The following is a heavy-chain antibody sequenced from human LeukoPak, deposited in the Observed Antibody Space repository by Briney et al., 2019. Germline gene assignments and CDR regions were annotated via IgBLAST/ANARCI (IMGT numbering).Heavy chain of an antibody. CDR2: INHSGST. D-gene: IGHD6-13*01. V-gene: IGHV4-34*01. Sequence: SETLSLTCAVYGGSFSGYYWSWIRQPPGKGLEWIGEINHSGSTNYNPSLKSRVTISVDTSKNQFSLKLSSVTAADTAVYYCASALGRSSWNHFDYWGQGTLVTVSS. CDR3: ASALGRSSWNHFDY. J-gene: IGHJ4*02. CDR1: GGSFSGYY.